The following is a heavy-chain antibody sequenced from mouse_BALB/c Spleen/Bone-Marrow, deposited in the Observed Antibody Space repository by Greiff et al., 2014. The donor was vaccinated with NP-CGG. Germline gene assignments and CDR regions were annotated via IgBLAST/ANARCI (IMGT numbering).Heavy chain of an antibody. CDR1: GFTFSSFG. CDR2: ISSGSSNI. CDR3: ARAAITTVVAGY. V-gene: IGHV5-17*02. Sequence: VQLQQPGGGLVQPGGSRKLSCAASGFTFSSFGMHWVRQAPEKGLEWVAYISSGSSNIYYADTVKGRFTISRDNPKNTLFLHVSSLRYEDTAMYYCARAAITTVVAGYWGQGTTLTVSS. D-gene: IGHD1-1*01. J-gene: IGHJ2*01.